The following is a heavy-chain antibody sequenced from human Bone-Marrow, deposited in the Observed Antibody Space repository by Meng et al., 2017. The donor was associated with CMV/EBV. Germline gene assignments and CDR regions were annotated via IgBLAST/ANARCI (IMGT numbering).Heavy chain of an antibody. CDR3: ARKVGWDYYDSSGYYGSYYYYYGMDV. V-gene: IGHV4-34*01. CDR1: GGSFSGYY. D-gene: IGHD3-22*01. J-gene: IGHJ6*02. CDR2: INHSGST. Sequence: GSLRLSCAVYGGSFSGYYWSWIRQPPGKGLEWIGEINHSGSTNYNPSLKSRVTISVDTSKNQFSLKLSSVTAADTAVYYCARKVGWDYYDSSGYYGSYYYYYGMDVWGQGTTVTVPS.